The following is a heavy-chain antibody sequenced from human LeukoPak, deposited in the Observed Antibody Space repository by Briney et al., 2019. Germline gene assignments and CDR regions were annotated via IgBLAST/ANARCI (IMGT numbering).Heavy chain of an antibody. V-gene: IGHV1-24*01. D-gene: IGHD3-22*01. J-gene: IGHJ4*02. CDR3: ATADHYDSSGYYLDYSDN. CDR2: FDPEDGET. CDR1: GYTLTVLS. Sequence: GASVKVSFTVSGYTLTVLSMHLVRQAPGKGLEWMGGFDPEDGETIYAQKFQGRVTMTEDTSTDTAYMELSSLRSEDTAVYYCATADHYDSSGYYLDYSDNWGQGTLVTVSS.